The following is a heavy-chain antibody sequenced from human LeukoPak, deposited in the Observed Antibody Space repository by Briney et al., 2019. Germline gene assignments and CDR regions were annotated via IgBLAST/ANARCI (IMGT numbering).Heavy chain of an antibody. J-gene: IGHJ4*02. Sequence: GGSLRLSCATSGFTFSTYAMSWVRQAPGKGLEWVSAITSGDSTYYADSVKGRFTISRDNSKNTLYLQMNSLRAEDTAVYHCAKAYSSSWYDYWGQGTQVTVSS. CDR1: GFTFSTYA. CDR2: ITSGDST. D-gene: IGHD6-13*01. CDR3: AKAYSSSWYDY. V-gene: IGHV3-23*01.